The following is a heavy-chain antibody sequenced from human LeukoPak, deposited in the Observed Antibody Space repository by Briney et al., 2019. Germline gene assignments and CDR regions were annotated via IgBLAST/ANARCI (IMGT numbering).Heavy chain of an antibody. CDR3: GTHAGRTGSDD. D-gene: IGHD3/OR15-3a*01. Sequence: GGSLRLSCATSGFIFSGYYMSWIRQAPGKGLEWVSYISGSGNDISYADSVKGRSTISRDNAKGSLYLQMNSLRAADTAVYYCGTHAGRTGSDDWGQGTLVTVSS. V-gene: IGHV3-11*01. CDR2: ISGSGNDI. CDR1: GFIFSGYY. J-gene: IGHJ4*02.